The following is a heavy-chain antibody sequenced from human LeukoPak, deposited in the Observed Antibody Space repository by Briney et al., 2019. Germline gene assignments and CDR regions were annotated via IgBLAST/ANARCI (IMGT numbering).Heavy chain of an antibody. CDR1: GFTFSSYS. Sequence: QAGGSLRLSCAASGFTFSSYSMNWVRQAPGKGLEWVSYISSSSSTIYYADSVKGRFTISRDNAKNSLYLQMNSLRAEDTAVYYCARDSGSQGGGTYYDFWSGYYTGNYYYYYMDVWGKGTTVTVSS. J-gene: IGHJ6*03. V-gene: IGHV3-48*01. CDR2: ISSSSSTI. D-gene: IGHD3-3*01. CDR3: ARDSGSQGGGTYYDFWSGYYTGNYYYYYMDV.